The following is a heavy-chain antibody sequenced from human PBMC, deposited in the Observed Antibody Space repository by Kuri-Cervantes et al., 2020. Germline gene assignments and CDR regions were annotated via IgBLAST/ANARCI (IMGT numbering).Heavy chain of an antibody. CDR3: ATRAYPDYYMDV. J-gene: IGHJ6*03. V-gene: IGHV4-59*01. CDR2: IYYSGST. Sequence: SETLSLTCTVSGGSISGYYWSWIRQPPGKGLEWIGYIYYSGSTNYNPSLKGRVTISVDTSKNQFSLKLSSVTAADTAVYYCATRAYPDYYMDVWGKGTTVTVSS. CDR1: GGSISGYY. D-gene: IGHD1-1*01.